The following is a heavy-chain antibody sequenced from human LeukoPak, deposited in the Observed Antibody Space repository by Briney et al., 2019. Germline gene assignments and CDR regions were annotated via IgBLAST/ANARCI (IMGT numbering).Heavy chain of an antibody. J-gene: IGHJ3*02. Sequence: GGSLRLSCAASGFTFSSYGMHWVRQAPGKGLEWVAFIRYDGSNKYYADSVKGRFTISRDNSKNTLYLQMNSLRSDDTAVYYCARSRVPDSDNAFDIWGQGTMVTVSS. CDR1: GFTFSSYG. D-gene: IGHD3-22*01. CDR3: ARSRVPDSDNAFDI. V-gene: IGHV3-30*02. CDR2: IRYDGSNK.